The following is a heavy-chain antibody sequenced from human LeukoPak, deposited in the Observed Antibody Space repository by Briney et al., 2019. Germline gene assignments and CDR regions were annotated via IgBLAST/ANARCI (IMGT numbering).Heavy chain of an antibody. Sequence: GGSLRLSCAASGFTFSSYWMNWVRQAPGKGLVWVSRIASDGSSTTYADSVKGRFTISRDNSKNTLYLQMNSLRAEDTAVYYCARPALYYDFWSGYYSPGAFDIWGQGTMVTVSS. CDR2: IASDGSST. V-gene: IGHV3-74*01. J-gene: IGHJ3*02. CDR1: GFTFSSYW. D-gene: IGHD3-3*01. CDR3: ARPALYYDFWSGYYSPGAFDI.